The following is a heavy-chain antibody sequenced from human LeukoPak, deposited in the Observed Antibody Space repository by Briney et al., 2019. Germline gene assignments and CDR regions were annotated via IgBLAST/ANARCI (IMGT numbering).Heavy chain of an antibody. V-gene: IGHV3-66*02. Sequence: LSGGSLRLSCAASGFTVSSNYMSWVRQAPGKGLVWVSVIYSGGSTYYADSVKGRFTISRDNSKNTLYLQMNSLRTEDTAVYYCARDGRGDLTWIQLWSPFDYWGQGILVTVSS. CDR2: IYSGGST. CDR1: GFTVSSNY. CDR3: ARDGRGDLTWIQLWSPFDY. J-gene: IGHJ4*02. D-gene: IGHD5-18*01.